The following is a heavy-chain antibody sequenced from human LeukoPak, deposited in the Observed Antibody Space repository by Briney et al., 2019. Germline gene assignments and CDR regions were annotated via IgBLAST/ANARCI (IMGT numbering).Heavy chain of an antibody. D-gene: IGHD6-13*01. J-gene: IGHJ5*02. CDR1: GFTFSSFG. CDR2: ISGGSNTI. V-gene: IGHV3-48*02. Sequence: GGSLRLSCAASGFTFSSFGMNWVRQAPGKGLEWISYISGGSNTIYYQDSVRGRFTISRDNAKKSVYLQMSSLRDEDTAVYYCARELTAGGLYNYFDPWGQGTLVTVSS. CDR3: ARELTAGGLYNYFDP.